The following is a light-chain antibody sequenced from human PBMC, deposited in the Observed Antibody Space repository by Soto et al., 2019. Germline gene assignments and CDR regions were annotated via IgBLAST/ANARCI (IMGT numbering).Light chain of an antibody. CDR1: QGISNY. V-gene: IGKV1-27*01. CDR2: AAS. Sequence: SPSCTVREKVSVASVASQGISNYLAWYQQKPGKVPKLLIYAASTLQSGVPSRFSGSGSGTDFTLTISSLQPEEVASYYCQKYKSAPWAFGQGTKVDIK. J-gene: IGKJ1*01. CDR3: QKYKSAPWA.